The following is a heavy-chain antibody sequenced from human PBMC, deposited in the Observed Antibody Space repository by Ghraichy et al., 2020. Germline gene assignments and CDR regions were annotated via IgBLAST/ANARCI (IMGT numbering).Heavy chain of an antibody. Sequence: GGSLRLSCAASGFTFSSYGMHWVRQAPGKGLEWVAVIWYDGSNKYYADSVKGRFTISRDNSKNTLYLQMNSLRAEDTAVYYCARGVGYSYGYVKKLLGFDYWGQGTLVTVSS. D-gene: IGHD5-18*01. V-gene: IGHV3-33*01. CDR2: IWYDGSNK. CDR3: ARGVGYSYGYVKKLLGFDY. J-gene: IGHJ4*02. CDR1: GFTFSSYG.